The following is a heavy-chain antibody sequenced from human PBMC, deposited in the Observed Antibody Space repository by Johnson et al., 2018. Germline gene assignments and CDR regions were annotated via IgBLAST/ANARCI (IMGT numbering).Heavy chain of an antibody. CDR2: IIPIFGTA. CDR1: GGTFSSYA. D-gene: IGHD2-21*02. V-gene: IGHV1-69*12. CDR3: ARVVGLAYCGGDCGAFDI. Sequence: QVQLVQSGAEVKKPGSSVKVSCKASGGTFSSYAISWVRQAPGQGLEWMGGIIPIFGTANYAQTLQGRVPLTADESPSTAYWGLLSLRSEDTAVYYCARVVGLAYCGGDCGAFDIWGQGTMVTVSS. J-gene: IGHJ3*02.